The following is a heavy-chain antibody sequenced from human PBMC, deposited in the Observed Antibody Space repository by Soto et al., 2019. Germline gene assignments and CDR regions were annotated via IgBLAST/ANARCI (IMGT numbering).Heavy chain of an antibody. CDR3: ARHVRNYYDSSGYPSASWFDP. Sequence: SETLSLTCSVSGGSISSSSYYWGWIRQPPGKGLEWIGSIYYTGSTYYNPTLKSRVTISVHTSKNQFSLTLTSVTAADTSIYYCARHVRNYYDSSGYPSASWFDPWGQGTLVTVS. CDR1: GGSISSSSYY. CDR2: IYYTGST. D-gene: IGHD3-22*01. V-gene: IGHV4-39*01. J-gene: IGHJ5*02.